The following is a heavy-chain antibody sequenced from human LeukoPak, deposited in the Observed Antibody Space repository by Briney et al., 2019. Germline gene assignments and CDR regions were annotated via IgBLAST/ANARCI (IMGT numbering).Heavy chain of an antibody. CDR2: IYYTGSS. V-gene: IGHV4-39*02. D-gene: IGHD2-15*01. J-gene: IGHJ4*02. Sequence: SETLSLTGTVSGGSISYSSYYWGWIRQPPGKGLEWIGSIYYTGSSYYNPSLKSRVTISVDTSKNQFSLKLRSVTAADTAVYYCARDCSGGSCFSGPFKYWGQGTLVTVSS. CDR3: ARDCSGGSCFSGPFKY. CDR1: GGSISYSSYY.